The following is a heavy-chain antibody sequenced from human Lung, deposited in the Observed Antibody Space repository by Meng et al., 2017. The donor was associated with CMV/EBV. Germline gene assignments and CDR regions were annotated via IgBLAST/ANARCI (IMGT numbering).Heavy chain of an antibody. Sequence: ESLKISCTVSGGSMSSYYWNWIRQAPGKGLEWIGYIYSGGSTNYNSALKSRVTISIDTSRKQFSLEVKSVTAADTAVYYCASGVGQQLGLYYWGHGAPVTISS. CDR3: ASGVGQQLGLYY. V-gene: IGHV4-59*01. CDR2: IYSGGST. D-gene: IGHD6-13*01. J-gene: IGHJ1*01. CDR1: GGSMSSYY.